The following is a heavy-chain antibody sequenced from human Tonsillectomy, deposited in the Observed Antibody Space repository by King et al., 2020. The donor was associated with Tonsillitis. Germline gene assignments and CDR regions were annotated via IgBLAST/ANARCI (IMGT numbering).Heavy chain of an antibody. J-gene: IGHJ4*02. V-gene: IGHV3-13*05. D-gene: IGHD1-14*01. Sequence: VQLVESGGGLVQPGGSLRLSCAASGFTFSSYGMHWVRQATGKGLEWVSAIGTSDDPYYQGSVKGRFTISREDAKNSLYLQMNSLTAGDTAVYYCARGIPNHGNLDYWGQGTLVTGSS. CDR3: ARGIPNHGNLDY. CDR1: GFTFSSYG. CDR2: IGTSDDP.